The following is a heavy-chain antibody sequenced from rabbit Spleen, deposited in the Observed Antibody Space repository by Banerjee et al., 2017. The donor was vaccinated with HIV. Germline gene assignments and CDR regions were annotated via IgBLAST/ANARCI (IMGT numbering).Heavy chain of an antibody. D-gene: IGHD7-1*01. CDR3: ARNPVFSYCNL. V-gene: IGHV1S40*01. CDR1: GFSFSSNG. CDR2: IDPVFGST. J-gene: IGHJ4*01. Sequence: QSLEESGGDLVKPGASLTLTCTASGFSFSSNGMCWVRQAPGKGLEWIGYIDPVFGSTDYASWAKGRFTISKTSSTTVTLQMTSLTAADTATYFCARNPVFSYCNLWGPGTLVTVS.